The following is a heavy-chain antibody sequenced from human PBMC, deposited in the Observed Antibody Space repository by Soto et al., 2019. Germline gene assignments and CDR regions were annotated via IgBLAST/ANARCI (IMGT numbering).Heavy chain of an antibody. CDR1: GYPVTAYY. J-gene: IGHJ3*02. CDR3: ARGGGVGVAGSAAFDM. V-gene: IGHV1-2*02. D-gene: IGHD3-3*01. CDR2: INPATGAA. Sequence: QLHLVQSGAVVKKPGASVTVSCSASGYPVTAYYMHWVRQAPGRGLEWMGGINPATGAAKYTQTFQGRVTMTRDTSKSTGFMELSGLTSEDTAVFYWARGGGVGVAGSAAFDMWGQGTLVTVSS.